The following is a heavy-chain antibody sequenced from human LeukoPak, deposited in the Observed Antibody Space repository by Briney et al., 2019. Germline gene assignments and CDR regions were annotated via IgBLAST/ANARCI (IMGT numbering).Heavy chain of an antibody. J-gene: IGHJ4*02. CDR1: GGSISSNY. CDR3: ARDRSSSGLGYYFDY. V-gene: IGHV4-59*01. D-gene: IGHD6-6*01. Sequence: SETLPLTCTVSGGSISSNYWSWIRQPPGKGLEWIGYIYYSGITNYNPSLKSRVTISVDTSKNQFSLKLGSVTAADTAVYYCARDRSSSGLGYYFDYWGQGTLVTVSS. CDR2: IYYSGIT.